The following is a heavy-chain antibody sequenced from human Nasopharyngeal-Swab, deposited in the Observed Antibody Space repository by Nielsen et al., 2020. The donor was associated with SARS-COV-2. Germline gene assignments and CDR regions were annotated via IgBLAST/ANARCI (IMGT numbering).Heavy chain of an antibody. CDR2: IKQSGSGQ. CDR3: ARYCSTTSCPRGFDY. CDR1: GFTFSSYW. V-gene: IGHV3-7*01. Sequence: GESLKISCAASGFTFSSYWMSWVRQAPGKGPEWVAHIKQSGSGQYYVDSVKGRFTISRDNAKNSLSLQMNSLRAEDTAVYYCARYCSTTSCPRGFDYWGQGTLVTVSS. J-gene: IGHJ4*02. D-gene: IGHD2-2*01.